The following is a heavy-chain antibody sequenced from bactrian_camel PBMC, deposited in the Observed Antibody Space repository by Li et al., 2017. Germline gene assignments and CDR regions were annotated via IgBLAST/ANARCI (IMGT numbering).Heavy chain of an antibody. CDR3: AAGIGCGD. CDR1: GFTFSRYG. D-gene: IGHD5*01. Sequence: HVQLVESGGGLVQTGGSLRLSCAASGFTFSRYGMDWVRQAPGKGLEWVSGINSGGSTYYADSVKGRFTISRDNGKKTLYLQLNSLKTEDTAMYYCAAGIGCGDWGQGTQVTVS. J-gene: IGHJ4*01. V-gene: IGHV3S1*01. CDR2: INSGGST.